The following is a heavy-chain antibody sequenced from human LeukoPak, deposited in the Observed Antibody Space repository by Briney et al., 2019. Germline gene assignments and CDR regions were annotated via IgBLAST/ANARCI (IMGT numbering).Heavy chain of an antibody. CDR2: IWYDGRNK. Sequence: PGTSLRLSCAASGFAFSGYGMVWVRQAPGKGLEWVALIWYDGRNKYCADSVKGRFTVSRDNPKNTLYLQMNSLRVEGTAVYYCARVLRSGYGMDVWGQGTTVTVSS. CDR1: GFAFSGYG. J-gene: IGHJ6*02. CDR3: ARVLRSGYGMDV. V-gene: IGHV3-33*01.